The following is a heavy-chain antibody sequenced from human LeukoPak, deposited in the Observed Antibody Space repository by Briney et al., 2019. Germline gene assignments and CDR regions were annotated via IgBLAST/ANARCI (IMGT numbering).Heavy chain of an antibody. Sequence: ASVKVSCKASGYTFTSYYMHWVRQAPGQGLEWMGIINPSGGSTSYAQKFQGRVAMTRDTSTSTVYMELSSLRSEDTAVYYCASPYIVATSGASYYGMDVWGQGTTVTVSS. D-gene: IGHD5-12*01. V-gene: IGHV1-46*01. CDR3: ASPYIVATSGASYYGMDV. CDR2: INPSGGST. J-gene: IGHJ6*02. CDR1: GYTFTSYY.